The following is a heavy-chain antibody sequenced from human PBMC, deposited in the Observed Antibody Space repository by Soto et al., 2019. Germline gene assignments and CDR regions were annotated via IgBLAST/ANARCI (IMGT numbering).Heavy chain of an antibody. CDR2: IYYSGST. V-gene: IGHV4-30-4*01. CDR1: GGSISSGGYY. Sequence: SETLSLTCTVSGGSISSGGYYWSWIRQPPGKGLEWIGYIYYSGSTYYNPSLKSRVTISVDTSKNQFSLKLSSVTAADTAVYYCARDKLSYGKFDYWGQGTLLTVSS. D-gene: IGHD5-18*01. CDR3: ARDKLSYGKFDY. J-gene: IGHJ4*02.